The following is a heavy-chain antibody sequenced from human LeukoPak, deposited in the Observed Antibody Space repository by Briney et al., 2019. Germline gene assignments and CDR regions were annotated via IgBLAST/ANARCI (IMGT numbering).Heavy chain of an antibody. CDR3: ARAGYGDSDFDY. Sequence: SETLSLTCTVSGGSLSSSSYYWGWLRQPPGKGLEWIGSIYYSGSTYYNPSLKSRVTISVDTSKNQFSLKLNSVTAADTAVYYCARAGYGDSDFDYWGQGTLVTVSS. CDR2: IYYSGST. D-gene: IGHD4-17*01. CDR1: GGSLSSSSYY. V-gene: IGHV4-39*01. J-gene: IGHJ4*02.